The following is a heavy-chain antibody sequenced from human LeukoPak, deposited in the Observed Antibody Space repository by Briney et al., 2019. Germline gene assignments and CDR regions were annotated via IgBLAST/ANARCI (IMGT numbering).Heavy chain of an antibody. D-gene: IGHD2-2*01. CDR2: INSDGSWT. CDR3: VSFYETN. V-gene: IGHV3-74*01. Sequence: GGSLRLSCAASGNYWMHWVRQAPGKGLVWVSHINSDGSWTGYADSVKGRFTISKDNAKNTVYLQMNNRRAEDTAVYYCVSFYETNWGRGTLVTVSS. J-gene: IGHJ4*02. CDR1: GNYW.